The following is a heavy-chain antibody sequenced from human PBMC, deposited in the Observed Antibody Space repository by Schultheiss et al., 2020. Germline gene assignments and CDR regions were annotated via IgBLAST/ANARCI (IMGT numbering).Heavy chain of an antibody. D-gene: IGHD6-19*01. J-gene: IGHJ4*02. CDR1: GYTFTSYG. V-gene: IGHV1-2*04. CDR3: ARGGVYKIAVALGVDY. Sequence: ASVKVSCKASGYTFTSYGISWVRQAPGQGLEWMGWINPNSGGTNYAQKFQGWVTMTRDTSISTAYMELSRLRSDDTAVYYCARGGVYKIAVALGVDYWGQGTLVTVSS. CDR2: INPNSGGT.